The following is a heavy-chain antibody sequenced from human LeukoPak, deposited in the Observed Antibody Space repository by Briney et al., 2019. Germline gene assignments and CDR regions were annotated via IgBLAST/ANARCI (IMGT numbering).Heavy chain of an antibody. V-gene: IGHV3-9*03. CDR2: ISWNSGSI. CDR3: AKEAARRGYYYYYMDV. CDR1: GFTFDDYA. J-gene: IGHJ6*03. Sequence: PGRSLRLSCAASGFTFDDYAMHWVRQAPGKGLEWVPGISWNSGSIGYADSVKGRFTISRDNAKNSLYLQMNSLRAEDMALYYCAKEAARRGYYYYYMDVWGKGTTVTVSS. D-gene: IGHD6-6*01.